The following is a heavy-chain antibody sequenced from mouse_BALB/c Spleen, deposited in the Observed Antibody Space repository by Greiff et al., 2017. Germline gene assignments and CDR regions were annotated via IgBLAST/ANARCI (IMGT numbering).Heavy chain of an antibody. J-gene: IGHJ1*01. V-gene: IGHV5-9-3*01. Sequence: EVKLMESGGGLVKPGGSLKLSCAASGFTFSSYAMSWVRQTPEKRLEWVATISSGGSYTYYPDSVKGRFTISRDNAKNTLYLQMSSLRSEDTAMYYCARLATDWYFDVWGAGTTVTVSS. CDR2: ISSGGSYT. CDR3: ARLATDWYFDV. D-gene: IGHD1-1*01. CDR1: GFTFSSYA.